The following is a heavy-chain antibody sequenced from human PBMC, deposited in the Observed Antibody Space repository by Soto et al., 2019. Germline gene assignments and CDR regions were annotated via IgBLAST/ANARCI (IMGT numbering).Heavy chain of an antibody. CDR2: IVVGSGNT. Sequence: QMQLVQSGPEVKKPGTSVKVSCKASGYTFTSYAMQWVRQARGQRLEWIGWIVVGSGNTNYAQKFQERVTITRYICTRTAYMGQSRLRSEDTAVYYCAAGAEYDILGGRYYYFYGMDVWGQGRTVTV. J-gene: IGHJ6*02. CDR1: GYTFTSYA. CDR3: AAGAEYDILGGRYYYFYGMDV. D-gene: IGHD3-9*01. V-gene: IGHV1-58*02.